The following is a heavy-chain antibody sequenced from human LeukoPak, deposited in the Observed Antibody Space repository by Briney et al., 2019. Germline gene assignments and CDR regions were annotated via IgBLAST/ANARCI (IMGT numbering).Heavy chain of an antibody. Sequence: GASVKVSCKASGYTFTSYDINWVRQATGQGLEWMGWMNPNSGNTGYAQKFQGRVTMTRNTSISTAYMELSSLRSEDTAVYYCARGLAGYGSGWSPGNLDYWGQGTLVTVSS. CDR2: MNPNSGNT. J-gene: IGHJ4*02. D-gene: IGHD6-19*01. V-gene: IGHV1-8*01. CDR3: ARGLAGYGSGWSPGNLDY. CDR1: GYTFTSYD.